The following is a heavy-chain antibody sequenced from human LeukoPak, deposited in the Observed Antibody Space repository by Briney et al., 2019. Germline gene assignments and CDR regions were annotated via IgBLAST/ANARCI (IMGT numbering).Heavy chain of an antibody. CDR3: ANDYGDYLYYYMDV. CDR1: GFTFSSYS. Sequence: GGSLRLSCAASGFTFSSYSMNWVRQAPGKGLEWVSSISSSSRYIYYADPVKGRFTISRDNAKNSLYLQMNSLRAEDTAVYYCANDYGDYLYYYMDVWGKGTTVTVSS. D-gene: IGHD4-17*01. V-gene: IGHV3-21*04. J-gene: IGHJ6*03. CDR2: ISSSSRYI.